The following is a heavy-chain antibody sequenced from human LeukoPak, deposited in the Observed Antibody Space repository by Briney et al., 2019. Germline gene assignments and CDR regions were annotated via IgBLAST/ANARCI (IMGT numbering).Heavy chain of an antibody. V-gene: IGHV3-48*03. CDR3: ARESRYCSGGSCWVFDY. Sequence: GGSLRLSCAASGFTFSSYEMNWVRQAPGKGLEWVSYISSSGSTIYYADSVKGRFTTSRDNAKNSLYLQMNSLRAEDTAVYYCARESRYCSGGSCWVFDYWGQGTLVTVSS. J-gene: IGHJ4*02. D-gene: IGHD2-15*01. CDR2: ISSSGSTI. CDR1: GFTFSSYE.